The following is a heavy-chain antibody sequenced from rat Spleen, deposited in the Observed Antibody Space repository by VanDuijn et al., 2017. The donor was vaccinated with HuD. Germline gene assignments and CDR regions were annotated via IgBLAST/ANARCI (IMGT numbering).Heavy chain of an antibody. D-gene: IGHD5-1*01. CDR1: GFPFSTYW. Sequence: EVQLVETGGGLVQPGRSLKLSCEASGFPFSTYWMYWVRQATGKGLEWVSSVSNDGVNTYYPDSVKGRFTISRDNAKSTLYLQMDSLRSEDTATYYCARHGLGEDYWGQGVMVTVSS. CDR3: ARHGLGEDY. V-gene: IGHV5-58*01. J-gene: IGHJ2*01. CDR2: VSNDGVNT.